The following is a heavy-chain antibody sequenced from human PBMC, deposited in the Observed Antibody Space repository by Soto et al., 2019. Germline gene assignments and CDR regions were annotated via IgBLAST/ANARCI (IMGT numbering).Heavy chain of an antibody. J-gene: IGHJ4*02. Sequence: QVPLVQSGAEEQKPGASVKVSCKASGYTFTSYAMHWVRQAPGQRLEWMGWINAGNGNTKYSQKFQGRVTITRDTSASTAYMELRSLRSEDTAVYYCARSIVVVTALDYWGQGTLVTVSS. D-gene: IGHD2-21*02. CDR1: GYTFTSYA. V-gene: IGHV1-3*05. CDR2: INAGNGNT. CDR3: ARSIVVVTALDY.